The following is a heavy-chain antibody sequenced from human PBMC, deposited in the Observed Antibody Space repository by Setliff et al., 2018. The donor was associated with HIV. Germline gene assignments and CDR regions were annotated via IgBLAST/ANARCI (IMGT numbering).Heavy chain of an antibody. CDR2: IRSNGKST. J-gene: IGHJ3*02. Sequence: SLRLFCAASGFTFSSYSMNWVRQAPGKGLEWVSSIRSNGKSTSYADSVMARFTISRDNAKKSLYLQMNSLRVDDTAVYYCARDSSSWSGSSWTFDIWGQGTMVTVS. V-gene: IGHV3-21*01. CDR1: GFTFSSYS. CDR3: ARDSSSWSGSSWTFDI. D-gene: IGHD3-22*01.